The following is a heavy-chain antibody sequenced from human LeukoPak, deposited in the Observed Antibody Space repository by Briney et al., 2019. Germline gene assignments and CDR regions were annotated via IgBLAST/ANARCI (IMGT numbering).Heavy chain of an antibody. Sequence: GGSLRLSCAASGFTVRSTYMSWVRQAPGKGLEWVSIIYAGGSAHYADSVKGRFTISRDNSKNTLYLQMNSLRVEDTAVYYCATGRWLRLFDYWGQGTLVTVSS. J-gene: IGHJ4*02. V-gene: IGHV3-66*01. CDR3: ATGRWLRLFDY. CDR2: IYAGGSA. CDR1: GFTVRSTY. D-gene: IGHD5-24*01.